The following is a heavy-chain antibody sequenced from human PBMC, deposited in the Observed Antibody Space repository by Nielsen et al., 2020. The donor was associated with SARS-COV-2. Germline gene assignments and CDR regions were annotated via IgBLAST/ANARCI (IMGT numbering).Heavy chain of an antibody. V-gene: IGHV3-21*01. Sequence: GGSLRLSCAASGFRFTSYSMNWVRQAPGKGLEWVASITMSGAYMYYADSVRGRFTVSRDNAENSLYLQMNSLRDEDTAVYYCAKLTGTTPFWWGQGTLVTVSS. CDR1: GFRFTSYS. CDR2: ITMSGAYM. J-gene: IGHJ4*02. D-gene: IGHD1-7*01. CDR3: AKLTGTTPFW.